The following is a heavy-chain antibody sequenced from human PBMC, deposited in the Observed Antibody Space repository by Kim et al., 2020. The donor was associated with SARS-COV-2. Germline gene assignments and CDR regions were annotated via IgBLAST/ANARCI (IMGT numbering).Heavy chain of an antibody. D-gene: IGHD6-19*01. V-gene: IGHV3-21*01. CDR1: GFTFSSYS. CDR2: ISSSSSYI. Sequence: GGSLRLSCAASGFTFSSYSMNWVRQAPGKGLEWVSSISSSSSYIYYADSVKGRFTISRDNAKNSLYLQMNSLRAEDTAVYYCARGSERPGIAVAGTYYYYGMDVWGQGTTVTVSS. J-gene: IGHJ6*02. CDR3: ARGSERPGIAVAGTYYYYGMDV.